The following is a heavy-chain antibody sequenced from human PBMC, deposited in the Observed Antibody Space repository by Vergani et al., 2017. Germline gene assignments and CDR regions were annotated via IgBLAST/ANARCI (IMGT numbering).Heavy chain of an antibody. CDR1: GYIFTRYW. CDR2: IYPGDSDT. Sequence: EVQLVQSGAEVKKPGESLKISCKRSGYIFTRYWIGWVRQMPGKGLEWMGIIYPGDSDTRYSPSFQGQVTISADKSISTAYLQWSSLKASDTAMYYCARLSVLTCYWGGFDYWGQGTLVTVSS. CDR3: ARLSVLTCYWGGFDY. D-gene: IGHD3-9*01. J-gene: IGHJ4*02. V-gene: IGHV5-51*03.